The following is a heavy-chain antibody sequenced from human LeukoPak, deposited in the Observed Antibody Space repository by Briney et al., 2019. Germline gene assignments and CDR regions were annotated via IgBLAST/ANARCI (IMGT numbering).Heavy chain of an antibody. V-gene: IGHV5-51*01. J-gene: IGHJ4*02. CDR1: GYSFTSYW. CDR2: IYPGDSDT. Sequence: RTGESLKISCKGSGYSFTSYWIGWVRQMPGKGLEWMGIIYPGDSDTRYSPSFQGQVTISADKSISTAYLQWSSLKASDTAIYYCAGRGTGTTLAFDYWGQGTLVTVSS. D-gene: IGHD1-1*01. CDR3: AGRGTGTTLAFDY.